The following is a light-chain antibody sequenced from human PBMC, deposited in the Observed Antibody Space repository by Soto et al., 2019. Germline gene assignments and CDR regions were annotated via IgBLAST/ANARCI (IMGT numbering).Light chain of an antibody. V-gene: IGKV1-5*01. J-gene: IGKJ1*01. CDR3: QHYNSYSEA. Sequence: DIQMTQSPSTLSASVGDRVTITCRASQSISGWLAWYQQKPGKAPKLLIFDVSSLERGVPSRFSGSGSGTEFTLTISSLQPDDFATYCCQHYNSYSEAFGQGTKVDIK. CDR2: DVS. CDR1: QSISGW.